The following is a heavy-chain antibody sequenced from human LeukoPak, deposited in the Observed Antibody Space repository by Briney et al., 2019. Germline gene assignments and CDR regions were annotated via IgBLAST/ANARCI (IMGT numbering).Heavy chain of an antibody. J-gene: IGHJ4*02. CDR2: IGGHVHST. V-gene: IGHV3-23*01. CDR1: GFTFSSYA. CDR3: ANHRTPDRYHWNYFDY. D-gene: IGHD1-20*01. Sequence: PGGSLRLSCAASGFTFSSYAMTWVRQAPGTGLEWVSSIGGHVHSTYYADSVIGRFTVSRDDSKNTLYLQMNSLRADDTAIYYCANHRTPDRYHWNYFDYWGQGTLATVSS.